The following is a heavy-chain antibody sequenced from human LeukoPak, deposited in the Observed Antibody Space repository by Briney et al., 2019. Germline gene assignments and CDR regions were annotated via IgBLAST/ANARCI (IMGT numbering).Heavy chain of an antibody. CDR2: INPSGGST. D-gene: IGHD3-9*01. CDR1: GCTFTSYY. J-gene: IGHJ3*02. Sequence: ASVKVSCKASGCTFTSYYMHWVREAPGQGLEWMGIINPSGGSTSYAQKFQGRVTMTRDTSTSTVYMELGSLRSEDTAVYYCARPYYDILTGPHDAFDIWGQGTMVTVSS. V-gene: IGHV1-46*01. CDR3: ARPYYDILTGPHDAFDI.